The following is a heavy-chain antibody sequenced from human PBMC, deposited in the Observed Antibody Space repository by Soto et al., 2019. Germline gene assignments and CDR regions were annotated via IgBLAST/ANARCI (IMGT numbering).Heavy chain of an antibody. CDR3: ASLDYGDYSFDY. D-gene: IGHD4-17*01. V-gene: IGHV4-59*01. J-gene: IGHJ4*02. Sequence: QVQLQESGPGLVKPSETLSLTCTVSGGSISSYYWSWIRQPPGKGLEWIGYIYYSGSTNYNPSLKSRVTISVDTSKNQFSLKLSSVTAADTAVYYCASLDYGDYSFDYWGQGTLVTVSS. CDR2: IYYSGST. CDR1: GGSISSYY.